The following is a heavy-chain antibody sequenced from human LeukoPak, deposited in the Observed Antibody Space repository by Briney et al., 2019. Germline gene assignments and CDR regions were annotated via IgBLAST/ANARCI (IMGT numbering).Heavy chain of an antibody. CDR1: GFTFSSYW. J-gene: IGHJ4*02. V-gene: IGHV3-23*01. D-gene: IGHD5-18*01. Sequence: GGSLRLSCAASGFTFSSYWMSWVRQAPGKGLEWVSAISGSGGSTYYADSVKGRFTISRDNSKNTLYLQMNSLRAEDTAVYYCAKLGQLWLLSYFDYWGQGTLVTVSS. CDR2: ISGSGGST. CDR3: AKLGQLWLLSYFDY.